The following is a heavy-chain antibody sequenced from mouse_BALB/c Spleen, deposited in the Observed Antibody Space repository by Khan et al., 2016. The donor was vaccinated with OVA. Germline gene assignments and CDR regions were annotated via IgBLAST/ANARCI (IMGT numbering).Heavy chain of an antibody. D-gene: IGHD2-14*01. V-gene: IGHV1S134*01. CDR1: GFTFTSYG. CDR2: IYPGNGYT. Sequence: EVKLEVSGAELGRPGSSVKLSCKTSGFTFTSYGIKWVKQRPGQGLEWIGYIYPGNGYTVYNEKFQGKATLTSDTSASTAYMQFRSLTSEDSAIYFCAAAYYRNYFDYWGQGTTLTVSS. CDR3: AAAYYRNYFDY. J-gene: IGHJ2*01.